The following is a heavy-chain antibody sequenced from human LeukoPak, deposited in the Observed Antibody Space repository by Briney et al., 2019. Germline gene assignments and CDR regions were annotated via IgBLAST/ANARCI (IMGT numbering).Heavy chain of an antibody. V-gene: IGHV3-7*01. CDR2: IKQDGSEK. J-gene: IGHJ4*02. CDR1: GFTFSSHW. D-gene: IGHD3-9*01. CDR3: ARDGFDEGIYFDY. Sequence: GGSLRLSCAASGFTFSSHWMSWVRQAPGKWLEWVANIKQDGSEKYYVDSVKGRFTISRDNAKNSLYLQMNSLRAEDTAVYYCARDGFDEGIYFDYWGQGTLVTVFS.